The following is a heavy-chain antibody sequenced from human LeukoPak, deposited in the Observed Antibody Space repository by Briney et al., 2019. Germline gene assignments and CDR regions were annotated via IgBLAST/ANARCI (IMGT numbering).Heavy chain of an antibody. CDR3: AKDGEVVVPAATPGGFDY. D-gene: IGHD2-2*02. J-gene: IGHJ4*02. CDR2: ISGSGGST. CDR1: GFSLSSYA. Sequence: GGSLRLSCAASGFSLSSYAMSWVRQAPRKGLEWVSAISGSGGSTYYADSVKGRFTISRDNSKNTLYLQMNSLRAEDTAVYYCAKDGEVVVPAATPGGFDYWGQGTLVTVSS. V-gene: IGHV3-23*01.